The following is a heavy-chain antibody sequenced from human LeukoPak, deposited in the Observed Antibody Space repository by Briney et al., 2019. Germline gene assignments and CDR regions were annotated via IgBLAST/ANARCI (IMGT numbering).Heavy chain of an antibody. CDR2: IYTSGST. CDR3: ASILYYYGSGEGDY. Sequence: SETLSLTCTVSGGSISSYYWSWIRQPAGKGLEWIGRIYTSGSTNYNPSLKSRVTISVDTSKNQFSLKLSSVTAADTAVYYCASILYYYGSGEGDYWGQGTLVTVSS. CDR1: GGSISSYY. D-gene: IGHD3-10*01. J-gene: IGHJ4*02. V-gene: IGHV4-4*07.